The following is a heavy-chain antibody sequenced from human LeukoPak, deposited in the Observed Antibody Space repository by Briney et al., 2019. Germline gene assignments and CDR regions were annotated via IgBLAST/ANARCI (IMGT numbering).Heavy chain of an antibody. Sequence: GGSLRLSCAASGFTFSSYSMNWVRQAPGKGLEWVSSMSSGSSYIYYADSVKGRFTISRDNAKNSLYLQMNSLRAEDTAVYYCARFGIAALDYWGQGTLVTVSS. D-gene: IGHD6-6*01. V-gene: IGHV3-21*01. J-gene: IGHJ4*02. CDR1: GFTFSSYS. CDR2: MSSGSSYI. CDR3: ARFGIAALDY.